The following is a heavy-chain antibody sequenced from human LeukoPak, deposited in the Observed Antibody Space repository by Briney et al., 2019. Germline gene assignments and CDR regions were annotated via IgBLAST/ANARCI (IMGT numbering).Heavy chain of an antibody. J-gene: IGHJ3*02. D-gene: IGHD5-18*01. CDR1: GGSFSGYY. CDR3: ARGRGYNAFDI. CDR2: INHSGST. V-gene: IGHV4-34*01. Sequence: SETLSLTCAVYGGSFSGYYWSWIRQPPGKGLEWIGEINHSGSTNYNPSLKSRVTISGDTSKNQFSLKLSSVTAADTTVYYCARGRGYNAFDIWGQGTMVTVSS.